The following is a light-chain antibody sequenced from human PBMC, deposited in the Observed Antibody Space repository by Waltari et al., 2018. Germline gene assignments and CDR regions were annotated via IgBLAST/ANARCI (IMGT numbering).Light chain of an antibody. CDR3: QQYNNWLLT. CDR1: QSVAVN. Sequence: EIVMTQSPTTLSVSPGDTVTLSCRASQSVAVNLAWYQQKPGQPPRLFIYGPSTRATGVPARFSGSGSGTEFTLTISSLQSEDFAVYYCQQYNNWLLTFGGGTKVEIK. J-gene: IGKJ4*01. CDR2: GPS. V-gene: IGKV3-15*01.